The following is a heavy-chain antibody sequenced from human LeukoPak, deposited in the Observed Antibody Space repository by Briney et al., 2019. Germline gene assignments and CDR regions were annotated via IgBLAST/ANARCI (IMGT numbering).Heavy chain of an antibody. CDR1: GYTFTGYY. J-gene: IGHJ5*02. CDR3: ARDLGDDRFDP. V-gene: IGHV1-2*04. D-gene: IGHD3-16*01. Sequence: ASVKVSCKASGYTFTGYYMHWVRQAPGRGLEWMGWINPNSGGTNYAQKFQGWVTMTRDTSISTAYMELSRLRSDDTAVYYCARDLGDDRFDPWGQGTLVTVSS. CDR2: INPNSGGT.